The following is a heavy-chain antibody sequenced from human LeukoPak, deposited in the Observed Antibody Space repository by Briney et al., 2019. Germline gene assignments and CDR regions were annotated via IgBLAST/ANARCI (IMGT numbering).Heavy chain of an antibody. CDR3: ARVNGYSYGLTWYFDL. CDR1: GYTFTSYG. D-gene: IGHD5-18*01. CDR2: ISAYNGNT. Sequence: ASVKVSCKASGYTFTSYGISWLRQAPGHGREWMGWISAYNGNTNYAQKLQARVTMTTDTSTRTAYMELRSRRSDDTPVYYWARVNGYSYGLTWYFDLWGRGTLGTVSS. V-gene: IGHV1-18*04. J-gene: IGHJ2*01.